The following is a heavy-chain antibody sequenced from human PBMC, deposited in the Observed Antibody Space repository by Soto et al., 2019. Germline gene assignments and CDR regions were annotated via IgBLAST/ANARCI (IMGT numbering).Heavy chain of an antibody. CDR3: PRDLADYGDYIPWDY. CDR2: ISYDGNNK. V-gene: IGHV3-30-3*01. D-gene: IGHD4-17*01. J-gene: IGHJ4*02. Sequence: QVQLVESGGGVVQPGRSLRLSCAASGFTFSSYAMHWVRQAPGKGLEWVAVISYDGNNKYYTDSVKGRFTISRDNSKNALSRQMHSLRAEDTAVYYCPRDLADYGDYIPWDYWGQGTLVSVSS. CDR1: GFTFSSYA.